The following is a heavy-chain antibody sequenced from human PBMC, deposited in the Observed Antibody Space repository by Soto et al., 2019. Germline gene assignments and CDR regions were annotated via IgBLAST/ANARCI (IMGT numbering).Heavy chain of an antibody. J-gene: IGHJ3*02. V-gene: IGHV4-59*01. Sequence: QVLLQESGPGLVKPSETLSLTCTVSDGSIISYFWTWIRQSPGRGLQWIGYSNYSGNTNYNPSLKSRVTMSVDTSKNQFSLNLASVTAADTAVYYCARMNQLAPKRNAFDIWGQGTMVTVSS. CDR2: SNYSGNT. D-gene: IGHD1-1*01. CDR1: DGSIISYF. CDR3: ARMNQLAPKRNAFDI.